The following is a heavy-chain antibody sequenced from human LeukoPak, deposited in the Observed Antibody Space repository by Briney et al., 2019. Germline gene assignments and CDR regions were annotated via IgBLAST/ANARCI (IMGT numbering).Heavy chain of an antibody. CDR1: GFTFSSYG. Sequence: GGSLRLSCAASGFTFSSYGIHWVRQAPGKGLEWVAVISYDGSNKFYADSVKGRFTISRDNSKNTLFLQMNSLRPEDTAVYYCAAAGGTVTPFDYWGQGTLVTVSS. CDR3: AAAGGTVTPFDY. D-gene: IGHD4-17*01. CDR2: ISYDGSNK. V-gene: IGHV3-30*03. J-gene: IGHJ4*02.